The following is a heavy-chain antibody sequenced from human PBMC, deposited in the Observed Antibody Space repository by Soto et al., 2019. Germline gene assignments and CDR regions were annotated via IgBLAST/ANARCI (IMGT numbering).Heavy chain of an antibody. V-gene: IGHV3-33*01. D-gene: IGHD3-22*01. J-gene: IGHJ3*02. Sequence: GGSLRLSCAASGFTFSSYGMHWVRQAPGKGLEWVAVIWYDGSNKYYADSVKGRFTISRDNSKNTLYLQMNSLRAEDTAVYYCARAGYYDSSGHAFDIWGQGTMVTVSS. CDR3: ARAGYYDSSGHAFDI. CDR2: IWYDGSNK. CDR1: GFTFSSYG.